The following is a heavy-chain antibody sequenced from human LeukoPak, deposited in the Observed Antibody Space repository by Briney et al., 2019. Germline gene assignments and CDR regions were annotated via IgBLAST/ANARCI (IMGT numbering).Heavy chain of an antibody. CDR1: GYTFISYV. CDR2: ISAYNGNT. V-gene: IGHV1-18*01. CDR3: ARSTSGVVTYYFDY. D-gene: IGHD3-22*01. J-gene: IGHJ4*02. Sequence: ASVKVSCKASGYTFISYVMTWVRQAPGQGLEWMGWISAYNGNTNYAQKLQGRVTMTTDTSTSTAYMELRSLRSDDTAVYYCARSTSGVVTYYFDYWGQGTLVTVSS.